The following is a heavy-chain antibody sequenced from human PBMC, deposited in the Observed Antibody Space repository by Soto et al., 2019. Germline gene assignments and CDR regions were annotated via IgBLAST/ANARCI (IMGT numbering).Heavy chain of an antibody. CDR1: GFTFSSYA. CDR3: ARDKVSSSSYYYGMDV. D-gene: IGHD6-6*01. CDR2: ISYDGSNK. J-gene: IGHJ6*02. V-gene: IGHV3-30-3*01. Sequence: QVQLVESGGGVVQPGRSLRLSCAASGFTFSSYAMHWVRQAPGKGLEWVAVISYDGSNKYYADSVKGRFTISRDNSKNTRYLQMNSLRAEDTAGYYCARDKVSSSSYYYGMDVWGQGTTVTVSS.